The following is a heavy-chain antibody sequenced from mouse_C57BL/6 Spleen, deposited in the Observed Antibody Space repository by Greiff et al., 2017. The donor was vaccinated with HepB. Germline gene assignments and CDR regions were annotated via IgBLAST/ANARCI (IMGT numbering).Heavy chain of an antibody. J-gene: IGHJ2*01. CDR3: ARSQITTVVAHYFDY. CDR1: GYTFTSYW. CDR2: IDPSDSYT. D-gene: IGHD1-1*01. V-gene: IGHV1-69*01. Sequence: VQLQQPGAELVMPGASVKLSCKASGYTFTSYWMHWVKQRPGQGLEWIGEIDPSDSYTNYNQKFKGKSTLTVDKSSSTAYMQLSSLTSEDSAVYYCARSQITTVVAHYFDYWGQGTTLTVSS.